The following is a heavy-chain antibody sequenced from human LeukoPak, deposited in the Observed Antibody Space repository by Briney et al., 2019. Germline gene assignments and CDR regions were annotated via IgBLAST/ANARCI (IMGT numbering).Heavy chain of an antibody. CDR1: GYTFTSNY. CDR3: ARDGISRYGAFDI. J-gene: IGHJ3*02. Sequence: GASVKVSCKASGYTFTSNYMHWVRQAPGKGLEWMGGFDPEDGETIYAQKFQGRVTMTEDTSTDTAYMELSSLRSDDTAVYYCARDGISRYGAFDIWGHGTMTVSS. CDR2: FDPEDGET. V-gene: IGHV1-24*01. D-gene: IGHD5-18*01.